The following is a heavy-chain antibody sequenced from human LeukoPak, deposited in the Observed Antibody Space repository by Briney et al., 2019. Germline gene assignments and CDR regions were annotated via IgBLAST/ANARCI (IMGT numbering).Heavy chain of an antibody. Sequence: SETLSLTCTVSGGSISSYYWSWIRQPPGKGLEGIGYINYSGSTNYNPSLKSRVTISIDTSKDQFSLKLSSVTAADTAVYYCAGIRLCGGDCYNSFDIWGQGTKVTVSS. CDR1: GGSISSYY. CDR2: INYSGST. CDR3: AGIRLCGGDCYNSFDI. D-gene: IGHD2-21*02. V-gene: IGHV4-59*01. J-gene: IGHJ3*02.